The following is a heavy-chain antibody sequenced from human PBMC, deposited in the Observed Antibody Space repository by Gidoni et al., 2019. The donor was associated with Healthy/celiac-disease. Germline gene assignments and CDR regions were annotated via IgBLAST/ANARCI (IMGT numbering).Heavy chain of an antibody. J-gene: IGHJ4*02. V-gene: IGHV3-30*18. CDR1: GFTFSSYG. CDR2: ISYDGSNK. D-gene: IGHD7-27*01. CDR3: AKDLAVNWDEYYFDY. Sequence: QVQLVESGGGVVQPGRSLRLSCAASGFTFSSYGMHWVRQAPGTGLEWVAVISYDGSNKYYADSVKGRFTISRDNSKNTLYLQMNSLRAEDTAVYYCAKDLAVNWDEYYFDYWGQGTLVTVSS.